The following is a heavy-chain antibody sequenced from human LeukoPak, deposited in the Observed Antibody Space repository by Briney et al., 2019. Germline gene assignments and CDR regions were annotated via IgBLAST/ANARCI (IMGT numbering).Heavy chain of an antibody. D-gene: IGHD6-13*01. CDR2: INPSGGST. J-gene: IGHJ6*02. V-gene: IGHV1-46*01. Sequence: ASVKVSCKASGYTFTSYYMHWVRQAPGQGLEWTGIINPSGGSTSYAQKFQGRVTMTRDTSTSTVYMELSSLRSEDTAVYYCARDGWQQYYGMDVWGQGTTVTVSS. CDR1: GYTFTSYY. CDR3: ARDGWQQYYGMDV.